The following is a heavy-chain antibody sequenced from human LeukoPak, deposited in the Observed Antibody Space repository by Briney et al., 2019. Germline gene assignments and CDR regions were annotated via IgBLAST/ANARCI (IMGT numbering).Heavy chain of an antibody. Sequence: KASETLSLTCAVYGGSFSGYYWSWIRQPPGKGLEWIGEINHSGSTNYNPSLKSRVTISVDTSKNQFSLKLSSVTAADTAVYYCARVYVAAAAYWGQGTLVTVSS. CDR1: GGSFSGYY. D-gene: IGHD6-13*01. V-gene: IGHV4-34*01. J-gene: IGHJ4*02. CDR3: ARVYVAAAAY. CDR2: INHSGST.